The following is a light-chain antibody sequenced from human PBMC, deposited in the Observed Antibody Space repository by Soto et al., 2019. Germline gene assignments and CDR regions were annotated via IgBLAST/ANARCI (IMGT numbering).Light chain of an antibody. CDR2: DVG. CDR3: CSYVGTNTSYV. J-gene: IGLJ1*01. CDR1: SSDVGGYNY. V-gene: IGLV2-11*01. Sequence: QSALTQPRSVSGSPGQSVTISCTGTSSDVGGYNYVSWYQQHPGKAPKVMIYDVGKRPSGGPDRFSGSKSGNTASLTISGLQAEDEADYYCCSYVGTNTSYVFGTGTKVTVL.